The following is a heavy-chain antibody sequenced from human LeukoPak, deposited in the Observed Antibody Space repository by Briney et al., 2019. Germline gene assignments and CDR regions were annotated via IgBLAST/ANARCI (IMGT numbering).Heavy chain of an antibody. J-gene: IGHJ3*02. Sequence: ASVKVSCKSSGFSFSNSAVRWVRQARGQRLEWIGWINVGSGTTNYAQSLQGRLTTTRDMSTNTAYMELSSLRSEDTAVYYCAAERYGGISDCCNFEIWGQGTMVTVSS. CDR2: INVGSGTT. V-gene: IGHV1-58*01. CDR3: AAERYGGISDCCNFEI. CDR1: GFSFSNSA. D-gene: IGHD4-23*01.